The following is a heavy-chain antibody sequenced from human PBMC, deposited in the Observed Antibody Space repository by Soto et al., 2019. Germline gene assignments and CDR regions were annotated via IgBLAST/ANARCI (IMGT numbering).Heavy chain of an antibody. CDR1: GDSVSRNSAA. D-gene: IGHD6-13*01. Sequence: PSQTLSLTCAISGDSVSRNSAAWNWIRQSPARGLEWLGRTYYRSKWYNDYAVSVKSRITINPDTSKNQFSLQLNSVTPEDTAVYYCARGCQHRSNWYEEFDPWGQGTLVTVSS. J-gene: IGHJ5*02. V-gene: IGHV6-1*01. CDR3: ARGCQHRSNWYEEFDP. CDR2: TYYRSKWYN.